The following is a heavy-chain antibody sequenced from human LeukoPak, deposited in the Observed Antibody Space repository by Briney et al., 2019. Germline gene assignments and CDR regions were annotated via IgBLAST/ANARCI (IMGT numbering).Heavy chain of an antibody. Sequence: SETLSLTCTVSGGSISSYYWSWIRQPPGKGLEWIGYIYYSGSTNYNPSLKSRVTISVGTSKNQFSLKLSSVTAADTAVYYCARTPVDTAMVTSYFDYWGQGTLVTVSS. J-gene: IGHJ4*02. D-gene: IGHD5-18*01. CDR3: ARTPVDTAMVTSYFDY. CDR1: GGSISSYY. CDR2: IYYSGST. V-gene: IGHV4-59*08.